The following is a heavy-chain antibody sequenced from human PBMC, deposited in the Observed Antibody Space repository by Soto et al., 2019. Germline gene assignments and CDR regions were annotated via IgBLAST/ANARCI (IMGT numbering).Heavy chain of an antibody. V-gene: IGHV1-3*01. J-gene: IGHJ3*02. CDR3: ARAVGATPGAFDI. CDR1: GYTFTSYA. D-gene: IGHD1-26*01. CDR2: INDGNGNT. Sequence: QVQLVQSGAEVKKPGASVKVSCKASGYTFTSYAMHWVRQAPGQRLEWMGWINDGNGNTKYSQKFEGRVTITRDTSASTAYMELSSLRSEDTAVYYCARAVGATPGAFDIWGQGTMVTVSS.